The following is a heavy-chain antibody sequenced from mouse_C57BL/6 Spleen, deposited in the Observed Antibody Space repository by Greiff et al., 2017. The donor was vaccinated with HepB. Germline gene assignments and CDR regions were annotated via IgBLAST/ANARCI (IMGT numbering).Heavy chain of an antibody. J-gene: IGHJ1*03. V-gene: IGHV1-69*01. Sequence: QVHVKQPGAELVMPGASVKLSCKASGYTFTSYWMHWVKQRPGQGLEWIGEIDPSDSYTNYNQKFKGKSTLTVDKSSSTAYMQLSSLTSEDSAVYYCARYYYGSSKGYFDVWGTGTTVTVSS. D-gene: IGHD1-1*01. CDR1: GYTFTSYW. CDR3: ARYYYGSSKGYFDV. CDR2: IDPSDSYT.